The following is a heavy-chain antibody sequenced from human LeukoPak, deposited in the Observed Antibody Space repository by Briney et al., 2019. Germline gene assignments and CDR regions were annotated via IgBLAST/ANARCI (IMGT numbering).Heavy chain of an antibody. V-gene: IGHV3-7*05. CDR3: ARWGTYSSSWLGAFDI. J-gene: IGHJ3*02. CDR1: GFTFNNYW. D-gene: IGHD6-13*01. Sequence: GGSLRLSCAASGFTFNNYWMTWVRQAPGKGLEWVANIYQDGSEKYYVDSVKGRFTISRDNTKNSLYLHLNSLRAEDTAVYYCARWGTYSSSWLGAFDIWGQGTMVTVSS. CDR2: IYQDGSEK.